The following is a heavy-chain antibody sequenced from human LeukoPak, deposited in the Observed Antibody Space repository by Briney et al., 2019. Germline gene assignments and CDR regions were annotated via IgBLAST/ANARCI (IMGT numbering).Heavy chain of an antibody. CDR1: GYTFTSYA. J-gene: IGHJ4*02. D-gene: IGHD3-3*01. CDR3: ARGSRFLEWLPEGNY. V-gene: IGHV1-3*01. CDR2: INAGNGNT. Sequence: ASVKVSCKASGYTFTSYAMHWVRQAPGQRLEWMGWINAGNGNTKYSQKFQGRVTITRDTSASTAYMELSSLRFEDTAVYYCARGSRFLEWLPEGNYWGQGTLVTVSS.